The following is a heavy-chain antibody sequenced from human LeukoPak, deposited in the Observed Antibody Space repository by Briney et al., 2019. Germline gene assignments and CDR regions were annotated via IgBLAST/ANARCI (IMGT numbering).Heavy chain of an antibody. J-gene: IGHJ4*02. V-gene: IGHV3-23*01. CDR2: ITGGAVST. CDR3: ARKSASGNYPLDY. Sequence: GGSLRLSCAASGFTFSFYGMSWVRQAPGKGLEWVSGITGGAVSTNYADSVKGRFTISRDNSKNTVFLQMSSLRAEDTALYYCARKSASGNYPLDYWGQGTLVTVSS. D-gene: IGHD3-10*01. CDR1: GFTFSFYG.